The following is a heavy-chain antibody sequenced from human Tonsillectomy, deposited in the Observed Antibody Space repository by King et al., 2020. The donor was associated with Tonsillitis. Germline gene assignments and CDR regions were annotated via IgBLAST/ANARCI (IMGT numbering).Heavy chain of an antibody. D-gene: IGHD3-9*01. Sequence: VTLKESGPVLVKPTETLTLTCTVSGFSLSNARMGVSWLRQPPGKALEWLAHIFSNDERSYRISLKSSLTISKDTSKSQVFLTMTNMDPVDTATYFCSRINNRVLRYFDWDFDYWGQGTLVTVSS. CDR2: IFSNDER. V-gene: IGHV2-26*01. CDR3: SRINNRVLRYFDWDFDY. J-gene: IGHJ4*02. CDR1: GFSLSNARMG.